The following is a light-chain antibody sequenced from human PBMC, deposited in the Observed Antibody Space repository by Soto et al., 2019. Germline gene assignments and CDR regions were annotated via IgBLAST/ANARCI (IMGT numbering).Light chain of an antibody. CDR2: DAS. J-gene: IGKJ4*01. CDR3: QQRSNWPLLT. V-gene: IGKV3-11*01. Sequence: ETVLTQSPATLSLSPGERATLSCRASQSVSNSLAWYQQKPGQPPRLLIYDASSRATDIPARFSGSGSGTDLTLTISSLEPEDFAVYYCQQRSNWPLLTFGGGTKVEIK. CDR1: QSVSNS.